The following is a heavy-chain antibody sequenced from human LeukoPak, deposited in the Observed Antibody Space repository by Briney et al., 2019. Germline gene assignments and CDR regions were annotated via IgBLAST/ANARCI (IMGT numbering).Heavy chain of an antibody. CDR2: IYPGASDT. CDR3: ARRGRVSEYFDS. J-gene: IGHJ4*02. V-gene: IGHV5-51*01. Sequence: GESLKISCKGSGYSFTSYWIAWVRQMPGRGLEWMGFIYPGASDTRYSASFQGQVTISADKSISTAYLQWSSLKASDSAIYYCARRGRVSEYFDSWGQGTLVAVSS. D-gene: IGHD2-21*01. CDR1: GYSFTSYW.